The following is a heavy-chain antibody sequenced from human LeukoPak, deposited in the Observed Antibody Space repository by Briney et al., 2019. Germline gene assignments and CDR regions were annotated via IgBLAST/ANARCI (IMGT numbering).Heavy chain of an antibody. CDR1: GFTFSSYG. CDR3: ANLHYYYDSSGYPFDY. D-gene: IGHD3-22*01. Sequence: GGSLRLYCAASGFTFSSYGMHWVRQAPGKGLEWVAFIRYDGSNKYYADSVKGRFTISRDNSKNTLYLQMNSLRAEDTAVYCCANLHYYYDSSGYPFDYWGQGTLVTVSS. CDR2: IRYDGSNK. J-gene: IGHJ4*02. V-gene: IGHV3-30*02.